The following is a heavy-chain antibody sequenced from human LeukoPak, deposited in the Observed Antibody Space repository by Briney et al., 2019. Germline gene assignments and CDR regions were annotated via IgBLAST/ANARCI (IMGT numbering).Heavy chain of an antibody. J-gene: IGHJ5*01. CDR3: ARSRGGGITIFGAPRPAFDS. CDR1: GFTFSNFW. V-gene: IGHV3-7*01. Sequence: PGGSLRLSCTASGFTFSNFWMGWVRQAPGKGLEWVANIKQDETEKFYLGSVKGRFTISRDNAKNSLYLQMNSLRAEDTAVYYCARSRGGGITIFGAPRPAFDSWGQGTLVTVSS. D-gene: IGHD3-3*01. CDR2: IKQDETEK.